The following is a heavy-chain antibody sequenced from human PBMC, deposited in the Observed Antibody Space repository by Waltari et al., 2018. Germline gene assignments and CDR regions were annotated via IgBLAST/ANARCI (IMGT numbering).Heavy chain of an antibody. D-gene: IGHD3-9*01. Sequence: EVQLLESGGGLVQAGGSLRLPCAASGFTFSSYAMIWVRQAPGKGLGGFSFFGASGAPTYYADSVKDRSSISRDNSKKTLYLQMISLRAEDTAVYYCARCRTGYYLDFQHWGQGTLVTVSS. V-gene: IGHV3-23*01. CDR2: FGASGAPT. CDR1: GFTFSSYA. CDR3: ARCRTGYYLDFQH. J-gene: IGHJ1*01.